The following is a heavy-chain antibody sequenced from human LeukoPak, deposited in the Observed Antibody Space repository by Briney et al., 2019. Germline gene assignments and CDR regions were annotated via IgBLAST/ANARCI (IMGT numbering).Heavy chain of an antibody. D-gene: IGHD3-22*01. J-gene: IGHJ2*01. V-gene: IGHV4-4*08. CDR3: TRRAYYDSSGYNPTAGYFDL. CDR2: VYSNGMT. CDR1: GGSMFSYY. Sequence: PSETLSLTCSVSGGSMFSYYWNWIRQSPGKGLEWIGFVYSNGMTTYNPSLRSRGTISIATSRNQFSLRLTSVTAADTATYHCTRRAYYDSSGYNPTAGYFDLWGRGTLVTVSS.